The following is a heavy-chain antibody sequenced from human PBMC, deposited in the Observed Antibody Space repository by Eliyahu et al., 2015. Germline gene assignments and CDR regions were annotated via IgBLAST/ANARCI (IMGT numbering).Heavy chain of an antibody. CDR1: GGSXSGYY. V-gene: IGHV4-59*01. Sequence: QVQLQESGPGLVKPSETLSLTCTVXGGSXSGYYWSWIRQPPGKGLEWIGYIYYSGSTNYNPSLKSRVSISVDTSKNQISLKLSSVTAADTAMYYCARVKAHVYNGGANDPWGQGTLVTVSS. J-gene: IGHJ5*02. CDR3: ARVKAHVYNGGANDP. D-gene: IGHD5-24*01. CDR2: IYYSGST.